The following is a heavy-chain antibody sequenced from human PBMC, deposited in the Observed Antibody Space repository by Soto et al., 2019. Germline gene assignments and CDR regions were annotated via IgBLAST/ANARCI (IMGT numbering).Heavy chain of an antibody. Sequence: ESGGGVVQPGRSLRLSCAASGFTFSTYGMHWVRQAPGKGLEWVAVISYDGSDKYYADSVKGRFTNSRDNSKNTMFLQMNSLRADDTAVYYCAKEGVHDYGDTDAFDIWGQGTMVTVSS. CDR1: GFTFSTYG. CDR3: AKEGVHDYGDTDAFDI. V-gene: IGHV3-30*18. CDR2: ISYDGSDK. D-gene: IGHD4-17*01. J-gene: IGHJ3*02.